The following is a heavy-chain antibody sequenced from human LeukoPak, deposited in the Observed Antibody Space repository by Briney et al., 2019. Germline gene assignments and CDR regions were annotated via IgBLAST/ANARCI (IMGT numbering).Heavy chain of an antibody. V-gene: IGHV3-7*01. CDR3: ARDRESNWFPYLDS. CDR2: IKEDGRAK. Sequence: GGSLRLSCAASGFTSTNYFMSSVRQTLEGGLRWVANIKEDGRAKYYVNSVRGRFTISRDNAKNSLYLQMDSLRAEDTAVYYCARDRESNWFPYLDSWGQGTLVTVSS. D-gene: IGHD6-13*01. J-gene: IGHJ4*02. CDR1: GFTSTNYF.